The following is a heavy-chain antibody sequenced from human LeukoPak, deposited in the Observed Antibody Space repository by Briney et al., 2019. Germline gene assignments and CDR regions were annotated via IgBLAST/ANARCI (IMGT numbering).Heavy chain of an antibody. Sequence: PSETLSPTCTVSGGSISSYYWSWIRQPPGKGLEWIGYIYYSGSTNYNPSLKSRVTISVDTSKNQFSLKLSSVTAADTAVYYCARSSQRVYFDYWGQGTLVTVSS. CDR1: GGSISSYY. CDR2: IYYSGST. D-gene: IGHD6-25*01. CDR3: ARSSQRVYFDY. J-gene: IGHJ4*02. V-gene: IGHV4-59*08.